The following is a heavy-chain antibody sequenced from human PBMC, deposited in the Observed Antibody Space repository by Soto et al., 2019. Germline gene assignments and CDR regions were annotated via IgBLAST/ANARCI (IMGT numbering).Heavy chain of an antibody. CDR2: IYHSGST. D-gene: IGHD3-22*01. V-gene: IGHV4-4*02. J-gene: IGHJ4*02. Sequence: PSETLSLTCAVSGGSLTSSNWWSWVRQSPGKGLEWIGEIYHSGSTNYNPSLKSRVAMSMDKSKNQFSLKVTSVTAADTAVYYCARQSITMIVGFDYWGQGTLVTVSS. CDR3: ARQSITMIVGFDY. CDR1: GGSLTSSNW.